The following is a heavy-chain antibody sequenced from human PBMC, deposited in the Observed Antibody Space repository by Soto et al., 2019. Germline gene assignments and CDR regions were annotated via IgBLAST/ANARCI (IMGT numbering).Heavy chain of an antibody. CDR2: IHWNDDK. V-gene: IGHV2-5*01. CDR1: GFSLSVYGVR. Sequence: SGPTLVNPTQTLTLTCSFSGFSLSVYGVRVIWFRQPPGETLEWLALIHWNDDKRYSPYLKSRLTITKDTSKNRVVLTLTNLDPLDTGTYFCAHTNDSSGFLTSWGQGILVTVSS. CDR3: AHTNDSSGFLTS. D-gene: IGHD3-22*01. J-gene: IGHJ5*02.